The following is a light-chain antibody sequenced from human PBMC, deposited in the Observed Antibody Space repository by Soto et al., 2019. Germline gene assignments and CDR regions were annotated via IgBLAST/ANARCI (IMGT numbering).Light chain of an antibody. Sequence: EIVMTQSPATLSVSPGDTATLSCRASQSVSNNLAWYQQKPGQAPRLLIYGASTRATGIPARFRGSGSGTEFTLTIDSLQSEDFAVYYCQHYNNWPPWTFGQGTKVEVK. CDR2: GAS. J-gene: IGKJ1*01. V-gene: IGKV3-15*01. CDR3: QHYNNWPPWT. CDR1: QSVSNN.